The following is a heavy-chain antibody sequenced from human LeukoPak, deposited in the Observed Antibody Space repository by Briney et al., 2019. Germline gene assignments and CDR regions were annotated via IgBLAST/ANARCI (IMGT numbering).Heavy chain of an antibody. CDR3: ARGGGVTFVDY. Sequence: SGVSLRLSCAASGFTFSSYAMHWVRQAPGKGLEWVAVISYDGSNKYYADSVKGRFTISRDNSKNTLYLQMNSLRAEDTAVYYCARGGGVTFVDYWGQGTLVTVSS. CDR1: GFTFSSYA. V-gene: IGHV3-30-3*01. CDR2: ISYDGSNK. D-gene: IGHD3-16*01. J-gene: IGHJ4*02.